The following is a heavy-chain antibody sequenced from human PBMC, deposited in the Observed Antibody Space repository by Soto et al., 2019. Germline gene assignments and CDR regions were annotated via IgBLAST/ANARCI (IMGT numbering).Heavy chain of an antibody. CDR1: GGTFSSYA. CDR3: ARYPWGYCTNGVCSRHYYYGMDV. Sequence: SVKVSCKASGGTFSSYAISWVRQAPGQGLEWMGGIIPIFGTANYAQKFQGRVTITADESTSTAYMELGSLRSEDTAVYYCARYPWGYCTNGVCSRHYYYGMDVWGQGTTVTVSS. CDR2: IIPIFGTA. V-gene: IGHV1-69*13. J-gene: IGHJ6*02. D-gene: IGHD2-8*01.